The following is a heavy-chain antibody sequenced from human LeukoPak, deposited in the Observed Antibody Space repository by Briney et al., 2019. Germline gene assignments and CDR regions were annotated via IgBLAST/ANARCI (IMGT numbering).Heavy chain of an antibody. Sequence: GGSLRLSCAASGFTFDDYAMHWVRQAPGKGLEWVSGISWNSGSIGYADSVKGRFTISRDNAKNSLYLQMNSLRAEDTAVYYCTGHHQAYSRTYWGQGTLVTVSS. CDR3: TGHHQAYSRTY. J-gene: IGHJ4*02. D-gene: IGHD4-11*01. V-gene: IGHV3-9*01. CDR2: ISWNSGSI. CDR1: GFTFDDYA.